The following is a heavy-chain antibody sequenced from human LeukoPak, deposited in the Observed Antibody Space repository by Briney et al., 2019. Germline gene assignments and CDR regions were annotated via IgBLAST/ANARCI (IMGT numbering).Heavy chain of an antibody. CDR3: AKDFGQAAAASFDY. CDR1: GFTFSSYA. D-gene: IGHD6-13*01. CDR2: ISGSGGST. Sequence: GGSLRLSCAASGFTFSSYAMSWVRQAPGKGLEWVSAISGSGGSTYYADSVKGRFTISRDNSKNTLYRQMNSLRDEDTAVYYCAKDFGQAAAASFDYWGQGTLVTVSS. J-gene: IGHJ4*02. V-gene: IGHV3-23*01.